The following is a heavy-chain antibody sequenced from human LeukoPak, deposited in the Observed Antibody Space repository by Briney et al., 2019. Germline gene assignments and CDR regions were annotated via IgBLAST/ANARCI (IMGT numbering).Heavy chain of an antibody. D-gene: IGHD1-26*01. Sequence: TGGSLRLSCAASGFTVSSNYMSWVRQAPGEGLEWVSVIYSGGSTYYADSVKGRFTISRDNSKNTLYLQMNSLRAEDTAVYYCARNSGSYYGGDWFDPWGQGTLVTVSS. CDR1: GFTVSSNY. J-gene: IGHJ5*02. V-gene: IGHV3-66*01. CDR3: ARNSGSYYGGDWFDP. CDR2: IYSGGST.